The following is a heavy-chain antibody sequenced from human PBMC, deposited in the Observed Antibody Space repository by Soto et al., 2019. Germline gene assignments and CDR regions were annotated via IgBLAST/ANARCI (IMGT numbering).Heavy chain of an antibody. V-gene: IGHV3-48*03. Sequence: PGGSLRLSCAASGFTFSSYEMNWVRQAPGKGLEWVSYISSSGSTIYYADSVKGRFTISRDNAKNSLYLQMNSLRAEDTAVYYCARWPRSSSIFDYWGQGTLVTVSS. J-gene: IGHJ4*02. CDR3: ARWPRSSSIFDY. CDR2: ISSSGSTI. CDR1: GFTFSSYE. D-gene: IGHD6-13*01.